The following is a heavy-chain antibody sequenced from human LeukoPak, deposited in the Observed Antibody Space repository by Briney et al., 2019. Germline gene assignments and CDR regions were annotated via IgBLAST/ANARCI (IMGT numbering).Heavy chain of an antibody. CDR3: ARALIVVVPAAISPPGAFDI. J-gene: IGHJ3*02. V-gene: IGHV3-7*01. CDR1: GFTFSSYW. D-gene: IGHD2-2*01. CDR2: IKQDGSEK. Sequence: PGGSLRLSCAASGFTFSSYWMSWVRQAPGRGLEWVANIKQDGSEKYYVDSVKGRFTISRDNAKNSLYLQMNSLRAEDTAVYYCARALIVVVPAAISPPGAFDIWGQGTMVAVSS.